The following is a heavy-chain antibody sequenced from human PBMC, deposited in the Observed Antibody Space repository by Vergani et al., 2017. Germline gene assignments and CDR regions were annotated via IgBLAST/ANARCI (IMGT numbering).Heavy chain of an antibody. CDR3: ARGGTTGTTIDDAFDI. CDR2: ICHTEDT. J-gene: IGHJ3*02. Sequence: QVQLQESGPGLVKPPGTLSLTCAVSGDSISSNNCWTWVRQPPGKGLEWIGEICHTEDTKYSPSLKSRVTVSVDESRNLFSLRLNSVTAADTAVYYCARGGTTGTTIDDAFDIWGQGTMVTVSS. V-gene: IGHV4-4*03. CDR1: GDSISSNNC. D-gene: IGHD1-1*01.